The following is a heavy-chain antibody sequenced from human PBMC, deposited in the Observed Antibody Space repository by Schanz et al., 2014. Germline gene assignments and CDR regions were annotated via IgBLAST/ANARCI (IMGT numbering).Heavy chain of an antibody. D-gene: IGHD6-19*01. J-gene: IGHJ3*02. CDR2: IYSGGST. CDR1: GFTVSSIY. CDR3: AKCIGWYGRCAFDI. Sequence: EVQLVESGGGLIQPGGSLRLSCAASGFTVSSIYMSWVRQAPGKGLEWVAVIYSGGSTFYTDSVKGRFTISRDNSKNTLYLQMNSLIAEDTAVYYCAKCIGWYGRCAFDIWGQGTMVTVSS. V-gene: IGHV3-53*01.